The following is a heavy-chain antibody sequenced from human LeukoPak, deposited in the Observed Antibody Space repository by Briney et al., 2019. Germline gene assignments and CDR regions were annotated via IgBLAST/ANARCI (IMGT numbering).Heavy chain of an antibody. Sequence: PSETLSLTCTVSGGSMSDFYWSWIRQHPGKGLEWIGYIYYSGSTYYNPSLKSRVTISVDTSKNQFSLKLSSVTAADTAVYYCARDGRYYDFWSGYPYYYYGMDVWGQGTTVTVSS. CDR3: ARDGRYYDFWSGYPYYYYGMDV. V-gene: IGHV4-31*03. CDR2: IYYSGST. J-gene: IGHJ6*01. D-gene: IGHD3-3*01. CDR1: GGSMSDFY.